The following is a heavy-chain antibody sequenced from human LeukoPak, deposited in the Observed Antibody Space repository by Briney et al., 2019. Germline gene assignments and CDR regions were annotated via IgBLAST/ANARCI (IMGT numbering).Heavy chain of an antibody. J-gene: IGHJ6*03. D-gene: IGHD5-18*01. CDR1: GFRFSDYY. CDR2: ISSSGSTI. CDR3: ARCGGRGYSYGYPSYYYYMDV. Sequence: PGGSLRLSCAASGFRFSDYYMSWLRQAPGKGLEWVSHISSSGSTIYYADSVKGRFTTSRDNAKSSLYLQMNSLRAEDTAVYYCARCGGRGYSYGYPSYYYYMDVWGKGTTVTVSS. V-gene: IGHV3-11*04.